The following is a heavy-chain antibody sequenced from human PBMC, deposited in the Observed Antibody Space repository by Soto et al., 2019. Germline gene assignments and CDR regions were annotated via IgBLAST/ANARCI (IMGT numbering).Heavy chain of an antibody. J-gene: IGHJ4*02. D-gene: IGHD3-22*01. Sequence: ASVKASCKASGYTFTSYAMRWVRQAPGQRLEWMGWINAGNGNTKYSQKFQGRVTITRDTSASTAYMELSSLRSEDTAVYYCARDEYYYDSSGYYFAYWGQGTLVTVSS. CDR2: INAGNGNT. CDR1: GYTFTSYA. V-gene: IGHV1-3*01. CDR3: ARDEYYYDSSGYYFAY.